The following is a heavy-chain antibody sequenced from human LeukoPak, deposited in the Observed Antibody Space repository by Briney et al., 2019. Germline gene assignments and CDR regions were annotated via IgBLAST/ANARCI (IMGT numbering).Heavy chain of an antibody. V-gene: IGHV3-23*01. Sequence: GGSLRLSCAASGFTFSSYAMSWVRQAPGKGLEWVSAISGSGGSTYYADSVKGRFTISRDNSKSTLYLQMNSLRAEETAAYYCAKALYYYDSSGQPSSFFFDYWGQGTLVTVSS. CDR1: GFTFSSYA. J-gene: IGHJ4*02. CDR3: AKALYYYDSSGQPSSFFFDY. CDR2: ISGSGGST. D-gene: IGHD3-22*01.